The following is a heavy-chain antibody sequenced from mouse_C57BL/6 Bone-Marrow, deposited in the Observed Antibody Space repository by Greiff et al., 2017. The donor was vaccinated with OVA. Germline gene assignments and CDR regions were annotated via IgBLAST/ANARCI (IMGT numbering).Heavy chain of an antibody. J-gene: IGHJ3*01. CDR1: GYTFTSYW. D-gene: IGHD2-10*01. V-gene: IGHV1-59*01. CDR3: AIPYYGTWFAY. Sequence: QVQLQQPGAELVRPGTSVKLSCKASGYTFTSYWMHWVKQRPGQGLEWIGVIDPSDSYTNYNQKFKGKATVTVDKSSSTAYMQLSSLTSEDSAVYYCAIPYYGTWFAYWGQGTLVTVSA. CDR2: IDPSDSYT.